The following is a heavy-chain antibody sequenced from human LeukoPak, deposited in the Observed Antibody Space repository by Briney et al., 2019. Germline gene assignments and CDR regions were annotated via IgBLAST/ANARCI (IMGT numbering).Heavy chain of an antibody. J-gene: IGHJ6*03. V-gene: IGHV1-46*01. CDR1: GYTFTSYY. D-gene: IGHD2-15*01. Sequence: ASVKVSCKASGYTFTSYYMHWVRQAPGQGLEWMGIINPSGGSTSYAQKFQGRVTMTRDTSISTVYMELSRLRSDDTAVYYCARERTPPPLSWYYYYYMDVWGKGTTVTISS. CDR2: INPSGGST. CDR3: ARERTPPPLSWYYYYYMDV.